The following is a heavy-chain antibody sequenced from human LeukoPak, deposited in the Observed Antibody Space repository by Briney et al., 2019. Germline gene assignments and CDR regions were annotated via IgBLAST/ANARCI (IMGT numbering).Heavy chain of an antibody. V-gene: IGHV3-33*06. D-gene: IGHD3-3*01. J-gene: IGHJ4*02. CDR3: AKDLRYYDFWTH. CDR2: IWYDGSNQ. CDR1: GFPFSGSG. Sequence: GGSLRLSCAASGFPFSGSGMHWVRQAPGKGLEWVAVIWYDGSNQYYADSVKGRFTISRDNSKNTVDLQMNSLRAEDTAVYFCAKDLRYYDFWTHWGQGTLVTVSA.